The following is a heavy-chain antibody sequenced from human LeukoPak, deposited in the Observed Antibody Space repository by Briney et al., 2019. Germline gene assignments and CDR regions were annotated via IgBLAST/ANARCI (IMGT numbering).Heavy chain of an antibody. V-gene: IGHV4-30-4*01. J-gene: IGHJ3*02. D-gene: IGHD2-2*01. Sequence: PSETLSLTCTVSGGSISSGDYYWSWIRQPPGKGLEWIGYIYYSGSTYYNPSLKSRVSISVDTSKSQFSLKLSSVTAADTAVYYCARLIVVVPAAMLGDAFDIWGQGTMVTVSS. CDR1: GGSISSGDYY. CDR3: ARLIVVVPAAMLGDAFDI. CDR2: IYYSGST.